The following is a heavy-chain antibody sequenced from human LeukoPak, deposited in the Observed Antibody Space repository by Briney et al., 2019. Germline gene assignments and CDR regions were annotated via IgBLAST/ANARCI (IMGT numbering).Heavy chain of an antibody. J-gene: IGHJ4*02. Sequence: GGSLRLSCAASGFTFSSYAMSWVRQAPGKGLEWVSAISGSGGRTYYADSVKGRFTISRDNSKNTLYLQMNSLRAEDTAVYYCAKVQVDFWSGYSPYFDYWGQGTLVTVSS. V-gene: IGHV3-23*01. CDR1: GFTFSSYA. CDR2: ISGSGGRT. CDR3: AKVQVDFWSGYSPYFDY. D-gene: IGHD3-3*01.